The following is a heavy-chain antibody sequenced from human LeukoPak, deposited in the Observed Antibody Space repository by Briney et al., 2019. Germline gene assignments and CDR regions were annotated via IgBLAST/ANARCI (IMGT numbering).Heavy chain of an antibody. CDR3: ARGPRGASPSRYYYYYMDV. V-gene: IGHV1-69*05. Sequence: SVKVSCKASGGTFSSYAISWVRQAPGQGLEWMGGIIPIFGTANYAQKFQGRVTITTDESTSTAYMGLSSLRSEDTAVYYCARGPRGASPSRYYYYYMDVWGKGTTVTVSS. CDR1: GGTFSSYA. D-gene: IGHD3-10*01. CDR2: IIPIFGTA. J-gene: IGHJ6*03.